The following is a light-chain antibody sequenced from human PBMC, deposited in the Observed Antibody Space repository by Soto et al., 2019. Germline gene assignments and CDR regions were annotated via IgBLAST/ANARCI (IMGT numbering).Light chain of an antibody. CDR1: QDISNY. Sequence: DIQMTQSPSSLSASVGDRVTITCQASQDISNYLNWYQQKPGKVPKLLIYDASNLEAGVPSRFSGSGSGTDFTFTISSLQPEDIATYYRQQYDNLPYGFGQGTKLEIK. CDR2: DAS. V-gene: IGKV1-33*01. J-gene: IGKJ2*03. CDR3: QQYDNLPYG.